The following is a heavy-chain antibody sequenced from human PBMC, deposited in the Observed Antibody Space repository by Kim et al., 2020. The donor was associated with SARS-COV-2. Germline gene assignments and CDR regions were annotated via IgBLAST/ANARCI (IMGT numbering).Heavy chain of an antibody. D-gene: IGHD6-19*01. CDR3: ARDGLAGTWVDAFDI. V-gene: IGHV3-30*01. Sequence: SVKCRFTISMDNSKNTLYLQMNSLRAEDTAVYYCARDGLAGTWVDAFDIWGPGTMVTVSS. J-gene: IGHJ3*02.